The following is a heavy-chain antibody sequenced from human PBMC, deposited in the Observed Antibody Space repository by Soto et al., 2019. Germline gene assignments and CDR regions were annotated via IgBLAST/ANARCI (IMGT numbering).Heavy chain of an antibody. CDR2: IMPIFRTP. J-gene: IGHJ6*02. D-gene: IGHD5-12*01. CDR3: ARDKDRLQLGGNYYYILDV. CDR1: GGTFSNSA. Sequence: QVHLEQSGPEVKKPGSSVKVSCKASGGTFSNSAISWVRQAPGQGLEWMGGIMPIFRTPDYAQKFQGRVTITADESXXXAXXELSGLRSDDTAVYYCARDKDRLQLGGNYYYILDVWGQGTTVTVSS. V-gene: IGHV1-69*12.